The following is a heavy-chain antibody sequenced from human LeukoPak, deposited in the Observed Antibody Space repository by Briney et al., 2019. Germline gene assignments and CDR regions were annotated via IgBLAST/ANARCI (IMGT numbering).Heavy chain of an antibody. V-gene: IGHV3-66*01. CDR1: GFTVSSNY. Sequence: GGSLRLSCAASGFTVSSNYMSWVRQAPGKGLEWVSVIYSGGSTYYADSVKGRFTISRDNSKNMLYLQMNSLRAEDTAVYYCARDGDSGSYYYYYGMDVWGQGTTVTVSS. J-gene: IGHJ6*02. CDR2: IYSGGST. CDR3: ARDGDSGSYYYYYGMDV. D-gene: IGHD1-26*01.